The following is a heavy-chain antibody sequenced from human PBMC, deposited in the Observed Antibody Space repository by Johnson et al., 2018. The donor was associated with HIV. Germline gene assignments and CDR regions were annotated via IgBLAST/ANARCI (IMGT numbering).Heavy chain of an antibody. Sequence: QVQLVESGGGVVQPGRSLRLSCAASGFTFSTYGMHWVRQAPGKGLEWVAVISYDGSNKYYADSVKGRFPISRDNSKNTLYLQMNSLRAEDTAVYYCARVGDGSGYYFDAFDIWGQGTMVTVSS. CDR1: GFTFSTYG. J-gene: IGHJ3*02. V-gene: IGHV3-30*03. D-gene: IGHD3-22*01. CDR2: ISYDGSNK. CDR3: ARVGDGSGYYFDAFDI.